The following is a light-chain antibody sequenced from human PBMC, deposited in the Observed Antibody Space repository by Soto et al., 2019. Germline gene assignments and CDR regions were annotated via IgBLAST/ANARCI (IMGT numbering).Light chain of an antibody. CDR3: MPALQSPPT. CDR2: LGS. CDR1: QSLLHSNGYNY. Sequence: DIVMTQSPLSLPVTPGEPASISCRSSQSLLHSNGYNYLDWYLQKPGQSPQLLIYLGSSRASGVPDRFSGSGSATDFTLKISRVEAEDVGVYYCMPALQSPPTFGQGTRLEIK. J-gene: IGKJ5*01. V-gene: IGKV2-28*01.